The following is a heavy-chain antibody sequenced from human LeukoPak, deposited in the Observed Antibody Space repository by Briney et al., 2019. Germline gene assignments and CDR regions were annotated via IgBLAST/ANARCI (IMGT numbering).Heavy chain of an antibody. D-gene: IGHD2-15*01. CDR3: ARDRYCSGGSCPDY. J-gene: IGHJ4*02. CDR1: GFTFTSYS. CDR2: ISSSSTYI. V-gene: IGHV3-21*01. Sequence: GGSLRLSCAASGFTFTSYSINWVRQAPGKGLEWVSSISSSSTYIYYAGSVKGRFTISRDNAKNSVYLQMNSLRAEDTAVYYCARDRYCSGGSCPDYWGQGTLVTVSS.